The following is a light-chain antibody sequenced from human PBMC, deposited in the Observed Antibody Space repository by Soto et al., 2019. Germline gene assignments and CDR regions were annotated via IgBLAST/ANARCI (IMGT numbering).Light chain of an antibody. CDR3: CSYAGSYF. CDR1: RSDVGGYNY. V-gene: IGLV2-11*01. Sequence: QSALTQPRSVSGSPGQSVTISCTGTRSDVGGYNYVSWYQQHPGKAPKLMIYDVSKRPSGVPDRFSGSKSDNTASLTISGLQAEDEADYYCCSYAGSYFFGGGTQLTVL. J-gene: IGLJ2*01. CDR2: DVS.